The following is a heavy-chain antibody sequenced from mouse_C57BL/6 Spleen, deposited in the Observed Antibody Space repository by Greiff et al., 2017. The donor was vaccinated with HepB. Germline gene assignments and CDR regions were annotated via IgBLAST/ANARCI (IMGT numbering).Heavy chain of an antibody. J-gene: IGHJ4*01. CDR1: GFSLTSYG. CDR2: IWRGGST. CDR3: AKTPTGTWYAMDY. Sequence: VQLQQSGPGLVQPSQSLSITCTVSGFSLTSYGVHWVRQSPGKGLEWLGVIWRGGSTDYNAAFMSRLSITKDNSKSQVFFKMNSLQADDTAIYYCAKTPTGTWYAMDYWGQGTSVTVSS. V-gene: IGHV2-5*01. D-gene: IGHD4-1*01.